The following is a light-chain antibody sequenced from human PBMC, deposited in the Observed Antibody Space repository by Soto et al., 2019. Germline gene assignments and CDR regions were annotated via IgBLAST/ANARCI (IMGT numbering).Light chain of an antibody. CDR1: QSVSSSY. V-gene: IGKV3D-20*02. CDR3: QQRSNWPLWT. Sequence: EIVLTQSPGTLSLSPGERATLSCRASQSVSSSYLAWYQQKPGQAPRLLIYGASSRATGIPDRFSGSGPGTDFTLTISRLEPEDFAVYYCQQRSNWPLWTFGQGTRWIS. J-gene: IGKJ1*01. CDR2: GAS.